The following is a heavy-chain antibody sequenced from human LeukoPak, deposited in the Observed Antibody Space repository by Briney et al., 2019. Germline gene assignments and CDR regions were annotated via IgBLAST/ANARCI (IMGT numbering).Heavy chain of an antibody. J-gene: IGHJ4*02. V-gene: IGHV3-11*01. CDR3: ARDAKTCYGSPYFDY. CDR1: GFTFSDYY. CDR2: ISSSGSTI. D-gene: IGHD3-10*01. Sequence: GGSLRLSCAASGFTFSDYYMSWIRQAPGKGLEWVSYISSSGSTIYYADSVKGRFTISRDNAKNSLYLQMNSLRAEDTAVYYCARDAKTCYGSPYFDYWGQGTLVTVSS.